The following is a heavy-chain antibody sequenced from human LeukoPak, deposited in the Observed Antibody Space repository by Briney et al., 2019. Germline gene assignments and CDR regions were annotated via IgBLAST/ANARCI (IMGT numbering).Heavy chain of an antibody. D-gene: IGHD3-10*01. CDR1: GLTFSNYW. V-gene: IGHV3-7*01. CDR3: AKDNRTYYYGSGSL. Sequence: GGSLRLSCAASGLTFSNYWMSWVRQAPGKGLEWVANIKQDGSQKYYVDSVKGRFTMSRDNAKNSLYLEMNSLRAEDTAVYYCAKDNRTYYYGSGSLWGQGTLVTVSS. J-gene: IGHJ4*02. CDR2: IKQDGSQK.